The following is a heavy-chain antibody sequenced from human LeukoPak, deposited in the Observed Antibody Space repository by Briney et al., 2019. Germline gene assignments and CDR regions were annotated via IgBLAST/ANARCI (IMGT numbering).Heavy chain of an antibody. J-gene: IGHJ6*02. CDR1: GGSISSSSYY. D-gene: IGHD2-15*01. CDR3: ARHAYCSGGSCYGNSYYNYYGMDV. Sequence: SETLSLTCTVSGGSISSSSYYWGWIRQPPGKGLEWIGSIYYSGSTYYNPSLKSRVTISVDTSKNQFSLKLSSVTAADTAVYYCARHAYCSGGSCYGNSYYNYYGMDVWGQGTTVTVSS. V-gene: IGHV4-39*01. CDR2: IYYSGST.